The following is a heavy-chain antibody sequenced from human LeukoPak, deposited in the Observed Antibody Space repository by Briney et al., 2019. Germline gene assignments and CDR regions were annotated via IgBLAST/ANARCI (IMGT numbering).Heavy chain of an antibody. Sequence: PSETLSLTCTVSGGSIISNSFYWGGIRQPPGEGLEWIGSIYYSGSTYYNPSLKSRVTISVDTSKNQFSLKLSSVTAADTAVYYCARDNAESLYYYYYMDVWGKGTTVTISS. J-gene: IGHJ6*03. D-gene: IGHD2-8*01. CDR2: IYYSGST. CDR1: GGSIISNSFY. CDR3: ARDNAESLYYYYYMDV. V-gene: IGHV4-39*02.